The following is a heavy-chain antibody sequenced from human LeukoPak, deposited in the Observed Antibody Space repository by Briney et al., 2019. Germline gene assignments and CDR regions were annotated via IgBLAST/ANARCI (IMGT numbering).Heavy chain of an antibody. CDR1: GYTFTSYD. CDR2: MNPNSGNT. Sequence: ASVKVSCKASGYTFTSYDINWVRQATGQGLEWMGWMNPNSGNTGYAQKFQGRVTMTRNTSISTAYMELSSLRSEDTAVYYCARVRMYYDFWSGYHHPEPFDYWGQGTLVTVSS. J-gene: IGHJ4*02. CDR3: ARVRMYYDFWSGYHHPEPFDY. V-gene: IGHV1-8*01. D-gene: IGHD3-3*01.